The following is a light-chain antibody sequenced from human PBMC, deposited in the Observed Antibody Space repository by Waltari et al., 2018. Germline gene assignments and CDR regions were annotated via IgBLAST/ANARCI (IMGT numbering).Light chain of an antibody. V-gene: IGLV2-14*03. CDR2: DVN. Sequence: HSALAQPASVSGSPGQSITISCTGTSSDVGGYHYVPSYQQHPGKAPRLMIYDVNNRPSGVSNRFSGSKSGNTASLTISGLQAEDEADYYCSSFTRTNSWVFGGGTKLTVL. CDR1: SSDVGGYHY. CDR3: SSFTRTNSWV. J-gene: IGLJ3*02.